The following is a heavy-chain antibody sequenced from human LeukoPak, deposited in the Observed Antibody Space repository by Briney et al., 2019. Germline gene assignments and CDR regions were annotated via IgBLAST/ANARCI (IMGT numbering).Heavy chain of an antibody. CDR1: GYTFNSYG. V-gene: IGHV1-18*01. CDR3: ARDKGTVATYYYYYMDV. D-gene: IGHD6-19*01. J-gene: IGHJ6*03. CDR2: ISAHNGNT. Sequence: ASVKVSCKASGYTFNSYGIRWVRQAPGQGLEWMGWISAHNGNTNYEEKVQGRVTMTTDTSTSTAYMELRSLRSDDTAVYYCARDKGTVATYYYYYMDVWGKGTTVTVPS.